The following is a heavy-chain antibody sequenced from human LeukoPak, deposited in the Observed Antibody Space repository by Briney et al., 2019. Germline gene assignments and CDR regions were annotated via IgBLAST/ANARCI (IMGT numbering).Heavy chain of an antibody. CDR2: IRSKANSYAT. Sequence: PGGSLRLSCAASGFTFSGSAMHWVRQASGKGLEWVGRIRSKANSYATAYAASVKGRFTISRDDSKNTAYLQMNSLKTEDTAVYYCTRRPEVTYYYGSGSYSDAFDIWGQGTMVTVSS. D-gene: IGHD3-10*01. CDR3: TRRPEVTYYYGSGSYSDAFDI. V-gene: IGHV3-73*01. CDR1: GFTFSGSA. J-gene: IGHJ3*02.